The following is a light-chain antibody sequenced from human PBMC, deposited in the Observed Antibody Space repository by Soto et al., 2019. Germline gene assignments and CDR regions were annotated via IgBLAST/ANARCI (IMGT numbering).Light chain of an antibody. CDR1: QDIKRY. V-gene: IGKV1-33*01. J-gene: IGKJ2*01. CDR2: DGS. Sequence: DIQLTQSPYSLATSVGDRVTIACQASQDIKRYLNWYQQKPGKAPKLLIYDGSYLETGVTSRFSGSGAGTEFVLTISSLHPEDIATYYCQQYDTLPYTFGQGTKREI. CDR3: QQYDTLPYT.